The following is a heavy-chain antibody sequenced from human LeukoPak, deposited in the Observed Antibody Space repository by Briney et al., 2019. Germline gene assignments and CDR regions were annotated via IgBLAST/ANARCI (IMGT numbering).Heavy chain of an antibody. V-gene: IGHV1-2*02. CDR2: INPNSGGT. J-gene: IGHJ3*02. Sequence: GASVTVSSMPSVYTFTGYYMHWVRQAPGQGLEWMGWINPNSGGTNYAQKFQGRVTMTRDTSIGTAYMELSRLRSDDTAVYYCASCPGDFDAFDIWGQGTMVTVSS. CDR3: ASCPGDFDAFDI. D-gene: IGHD4-17*01. CDR1: VYTFTGYY.